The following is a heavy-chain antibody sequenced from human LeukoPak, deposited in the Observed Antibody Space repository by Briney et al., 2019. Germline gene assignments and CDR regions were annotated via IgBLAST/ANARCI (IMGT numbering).Heavy chain of an antibody. CDR1: GGTITTDY. CDR3: ARDPERYVSGNSYPLFFDS. V-gene: IGHV4-59*01. Sequence: SETLSLTCTVSGGTITTDYWSWIRQPPGKGLEWIGYVYYSGTTNYNPSLKSRVTISVDTSKKQFSLKLSSVTAAGTAIYYCARDPERYVSGNSYPLFFDSWGQGTLVTVSS. D-gene: IGHD3-10*01. J-gene: IGHJ4*02. CDR2: VYYSGTT.